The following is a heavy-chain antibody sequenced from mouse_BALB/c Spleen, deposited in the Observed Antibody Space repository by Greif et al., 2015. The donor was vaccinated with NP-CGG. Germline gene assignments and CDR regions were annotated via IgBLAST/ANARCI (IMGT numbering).Heavy chain of an antibody. CDR1: GFTFSSYT. CDR3: TRSNYYGSSWYFDV. CDR2: ISSGGSYT. D-gene: IGHD1-1*01. V-gene: IGHV5-6-4*01. Sequence: EVQRVESGGGLVKPGGSLKLSCAASGFTFSSYTMSWVRQTPEKRLEWVATISSGGSYTYYPDSVKGRFTISRDNAKNTLYLQMSSLKSEDTAMYYCTRSNYYGSSWYFDVWGAGTTVTVSS. J-gene: IGHJ1*01.